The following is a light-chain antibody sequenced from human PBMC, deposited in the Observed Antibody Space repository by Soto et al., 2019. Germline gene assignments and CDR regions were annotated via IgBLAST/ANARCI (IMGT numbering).Light chain of an antibody. J-gene: IGLJ1*01. CDR1: KSDIGIYDF. CDR3: KSYAGSNTYV. Sequence: QSVLTQPPSASGSPGQSVTISCTGSKSDIGIYDFVSWYQHHPGTAPRLIIYEDVQRPSGVPDRFSGSKSGNTASLTVSGLQAADEADYFCKSYAGSNTYVFGTGTKVTVL. V-gene: IGLV2-8*01. CDR2: EDV.